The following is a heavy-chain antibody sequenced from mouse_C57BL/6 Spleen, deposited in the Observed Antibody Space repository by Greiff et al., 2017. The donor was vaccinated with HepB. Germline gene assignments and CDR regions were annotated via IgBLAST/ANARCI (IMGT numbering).Heavy chain of an antibody. D-gene: IGHD1-1*01. CDR3: ARHEEYYYGSSHWYFDV. V-gene: IGHV1-62-2*01. J-gene: IGHJ1*03. CDR1: GYTFTEYT. Sequence: VQRVESGAELVKPGASVKLSCKASGYTFTEYTIHWVKQRSGQGLEWIGWFYPGSGSIKYNEKFKDKATLTADKSSSTVYMELSRLTSEDSAVYFCARHEEYYYGSSHWYFDVWGTGTTVTVSS. CDR2: FYPGSGSI.